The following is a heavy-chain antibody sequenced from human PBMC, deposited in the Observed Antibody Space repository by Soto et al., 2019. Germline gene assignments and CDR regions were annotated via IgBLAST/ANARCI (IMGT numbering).Heavy chain of an antibody. D-gene: IGHD6-19*01. CDR1: GGSISSYY. V-gene: IGHV4-59*01. J-gene: IGHJ4*02. CDR3: ARDDSSGPLDY. CDR2: IYYSGST. Sequence: ETLSLTCTVSGGSISSYYWSWIRQPPGKGLEWIGYIYYSGSTNYNPSLKSRVTISVDTSKNQFSLKLSSVTAADTAVYYCARDDSSGPLDYWGQGTLVTVSS.